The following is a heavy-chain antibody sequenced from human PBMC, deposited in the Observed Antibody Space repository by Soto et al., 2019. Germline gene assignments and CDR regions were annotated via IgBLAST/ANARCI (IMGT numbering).Heavy chain of an antibody. CDR3: ARGPYNWNPTQQFDY. CDR1: GYTFTSYG. D-gene: IGHD1-20*01. V-gene: IGHV1-18*01. J-gene: IGHJ4*02. CDR2: ISAYNGNT. Sequence: ASVKVSCKASGYTFTSYGISWVRQAPGQGLEWMGWISAYNGNTNYAQKLQGRVTITTDTSTSTAYMELRSLRSDDTAVYYCARGPYNWNPTQQFDYWGQGTLVTVSS.